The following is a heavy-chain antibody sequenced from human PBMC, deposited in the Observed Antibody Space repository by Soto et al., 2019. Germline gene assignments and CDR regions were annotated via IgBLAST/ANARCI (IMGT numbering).Heavy chain of an antibody. CDR2: IYPGDSDT. V-gene: IGHV5-51*01. CDR3: ASGNYRYYFDY. CDR1: GYSFTNYW. J-gene: IGHJ4*02. Sequence: GESLKISCKGSGYSFTNYWIGWVRQMPGKGLEWMGIIYPGDSDTKYSPSFQGQVTISANKSISTAYLQWSSLKASDTAMYYCASGNYRYYFDYWGQGTLVTVSS. D-gene: IGHD1-7*01.